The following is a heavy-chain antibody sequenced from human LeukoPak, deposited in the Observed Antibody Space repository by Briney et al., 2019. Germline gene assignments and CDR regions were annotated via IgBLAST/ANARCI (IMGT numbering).Heavy chain of an antibody. CDR1: GFPFSSYR. V-gene: IGHV3-7*01. CDR3: ARETWQWLAYFDY. Sequence: PGGSLRLSCVASGFPFSSYRMTWVRQAPGKGLEWVANIKQDGSKKSYVDSVKGRFTISRDNAKNSLYLQMNSLRAEDTAVYYCARETWQWLAYFDYWGQGTLVTVSS. CDR2: IKQDGSKK. J-gene: IGHJ4*02. D-gene: IGHD6-19*01.